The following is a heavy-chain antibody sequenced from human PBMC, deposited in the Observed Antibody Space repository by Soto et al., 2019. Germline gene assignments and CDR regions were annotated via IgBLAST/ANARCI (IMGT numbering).Heavy chain of an antibody. CDR3: ARGDRGGSGSTASYCYSGWDV. CDR1: GFTLSSYA. Sequence: DVQLLESGGNLVQPGGSLTLSCSASGFTLSSYAMSWVRQAPGKGLDWVSSISAGGDMTYNSDSVKGRFTISRDNPNNSVFLLVATLRIEDTARYYCARGDRGGSGSTASYCYSGWDVWGQGDTVTVS. J-gene: IGHJ6*02. V-gene: IGHV3-23*01. CDR2: ISAGGDMT. D-gene: IGHD2-21*01.